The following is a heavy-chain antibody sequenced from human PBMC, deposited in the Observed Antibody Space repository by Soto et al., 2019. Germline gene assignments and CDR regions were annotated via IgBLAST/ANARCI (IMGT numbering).Heavy chain of an antibody. J-gene: IGHJ4*02. D-gene: IGHD4-17*01. CDR3: TRGYGDSVRDY. CDR2: IRSKANNYAT. CDR1: GFTFSGSA. Sequence: EVQLVESGGGLVQPGESLKLSCAVSGFTFSGSAMHWVRQASGKGREWVGRIRSKANNYATAYAASVKGRFTISRDDSKNTAYLQMNSLKRDATAVYYCTRGYGDSVRDYWGQGTLVTVSS. V-gene: IGHV3-73*01.